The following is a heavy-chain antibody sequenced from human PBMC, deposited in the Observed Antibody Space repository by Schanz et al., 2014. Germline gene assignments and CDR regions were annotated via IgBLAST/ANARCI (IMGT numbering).Heavy chain of an antibody. V-gene: IGHV3-11*04. CDR3: AREDCSATSCYFRY. Sequence: QVQLVDSGGGLVKPGGSLRLSCAASGFTFSDYYMSWIRQAPGKGLEWVSNISPTGSSTYYADSVKGRFTISRDNSKNTLYLQMNTLRAEDTAVYYCAREDCSATSCYFRYWGQGTLVTVSS. CDR1: GFTFSDYY. CDR2: ISPTGSST. J-gene: IGHJ4*02. D-gene: IGHD2-21*01.